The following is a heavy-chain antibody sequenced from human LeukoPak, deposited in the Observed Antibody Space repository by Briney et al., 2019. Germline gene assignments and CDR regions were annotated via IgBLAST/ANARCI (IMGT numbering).Heavy chain of an antibody. CDR1: GFTFSSYE. CDR3: ARDGGGSGGSCRDAFDI. CDR2: ISSSGSTI. J-gene: IGHJ3*02. D-gene: IGHD2-15*01. Sequence: GGSLRLSCAASGFTFSSYEMNWVRQAPGKGLEWVSYISSSGSTIYYADSVKGRFTISRDNAKNSLYLQMNSLRAEDTAVYDCARDGGGSGGSCRDAFDIWGQGTMVTVSS. V-gene: IGHV3-48*03.